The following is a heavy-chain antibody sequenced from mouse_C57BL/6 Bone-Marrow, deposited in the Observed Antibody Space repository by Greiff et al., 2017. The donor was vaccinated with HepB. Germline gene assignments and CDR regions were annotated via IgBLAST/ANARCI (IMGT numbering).Heavy chain of an antibody. V-gene: IGHV1-81*01. J-gene: IGHJ2*01. Sequence: VQLQESGAELARPGASVKLSCKASGYTFTSYGISWVKQRTGQGLEWIGEIYPRSGNTYYNEKFKGKATLTADKSSSTAYMQLSSLTSEDSAVYFCARKNYGSSYDYWGQGTTLTVSS. CDR1: GYTFTSYG. CDR3: ARKNYGSSYDY. D-gene: IGHD1-1*01. CDR2: IYPRSGNT.